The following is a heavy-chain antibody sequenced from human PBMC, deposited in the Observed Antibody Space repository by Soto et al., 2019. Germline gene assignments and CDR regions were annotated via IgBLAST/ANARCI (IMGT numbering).Heavy chain of an antibody. V-gene: IGHV4-30-4*01. CDR2: ITYSGMT. D-gene: IGHD3-16*01. CDR1: GDSIKSGSVY. J-gene: IGHJ5*02. CDR3: ERGRQVGPSSVRLDP. Sequence: SETLSLTCSVNGDSIKSGSVYWSWIRQSPGNGLEYIGYITYSGMTFQNPSLKSRVTMSVYTPKNQLSLESRSVTAADTGVYYCERGRQVGPSSVRLDPWGHGTLVIVSA.